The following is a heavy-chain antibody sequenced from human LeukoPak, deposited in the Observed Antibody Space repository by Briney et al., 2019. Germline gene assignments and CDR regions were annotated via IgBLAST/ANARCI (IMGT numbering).Heavy chain of an antibody. D-gene: IGHD6-13*01. J-gene: IGHJ4*02. V-gene: IGHV4-61*02. Sequence: SETLSLTCTVSGGSISSSSSYWSWIRQPAGKGLEWIGRIYTSGSTNYNPSLKSRVTMSVDTSKNQFSLKLSSVTAADTAVYYCARDVVAAAGTWDYWGQGTLVTVSS. CDR1: GGSISSSSSY. CDR2: IYTSGST. CDR3: ARDVVAAAGTWDY.